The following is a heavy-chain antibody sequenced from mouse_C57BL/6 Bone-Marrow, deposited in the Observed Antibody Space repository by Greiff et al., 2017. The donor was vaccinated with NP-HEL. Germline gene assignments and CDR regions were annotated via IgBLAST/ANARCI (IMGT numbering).Heavy chain of an antibody. CDR1: GFNIKDDY. CDR2: IDPENGDT. D-gene: IGHD1-1*01. CDR3: TTYYYGSTYAMDY. J-gene: IGHJ4*01. V-gene: IGHV14-4*01. Sequence: EVQLQQPGAELVRPGASVKLSCTASGFNIKDDYMHWVKQRPEQGLEWIGWIDPENGDTEYASKFQGKATITADTSSNTAYLQLSSLTSEDTAVYYCTTYYYGSTYAMDYWGQGTSVTVSS.